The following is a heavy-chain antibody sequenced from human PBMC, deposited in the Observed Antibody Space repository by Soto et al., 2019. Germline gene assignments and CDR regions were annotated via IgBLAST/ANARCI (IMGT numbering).Heavy chain of an antibody. CDR2: ISSSSSYI. Sequence: EVQLVESGGGLVKPGGSLRLSCAASGFTFSSYSMNWVRQAPGKGLEWVSSISSSSSYIYYADSVKGRFTISRDNANNSLYLQMNSLRAEDTAVYYCARDAAKRLWFGELESFAYWGQGTLVTVSS. J-gene: IGHJ4*02. D-gene: IGHD3-10*01. V-gene: IGHV3-21*01. CDR1: GFTFSSYS. CDR3: ARDAAKRLWFGELESFAY.